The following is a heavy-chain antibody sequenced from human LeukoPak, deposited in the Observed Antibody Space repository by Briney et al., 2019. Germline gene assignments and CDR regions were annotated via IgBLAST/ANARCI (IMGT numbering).Heavy chain of an antibody. V-gene: IGHV3-30-3*02. CDR2: ISYDGSNK. CDR1: GFTFSSYA. J-gene: IGHJ4*02. Sequence: GGSLRLSCAASGFTFSSYAMHWVRQAPGKGLEWVAVISYDGSNKYYADSVKGRFTISRDNSKNTLYLQMNSLRAEDTAVYYCAKRQSHYDFWSGYYVFDYWGQGTLVTVSS. CDR3: AKRQSHYDFWSGYYVFDY. D-gene: IGHD3-3*01.